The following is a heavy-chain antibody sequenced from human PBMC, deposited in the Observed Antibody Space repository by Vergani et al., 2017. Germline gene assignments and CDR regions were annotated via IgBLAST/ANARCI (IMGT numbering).Heavy chain of an antibody. CDR2: IYYSGST. Sequence: QVQLQESGPGLVKPSETLSLTCTVSGGSISSYYWSWIRQPPGKGLEWIGYIYYSGSTNYNPSLKSRVTISVDTSKNQFSLKLSSVTAADTAVYYCARDSLSSGYYYRSDYWGQGTLVTVSS. CDR3: ARDSLSSGYYYRSDY. D-gene: IGHD3-22*01. V-gene: IGHV4-59*01. J-gene: IGHJ4*02. CDR1: GGSISSYY.